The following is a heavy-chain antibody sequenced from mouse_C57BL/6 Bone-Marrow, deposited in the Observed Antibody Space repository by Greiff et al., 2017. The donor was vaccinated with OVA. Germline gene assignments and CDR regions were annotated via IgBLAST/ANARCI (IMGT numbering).Heavy chain of an antibody. Sequence: DVQLQESGAELVRPGASVKLSCTASGFNIKDDYMHWVKERPEQGLEWIGWIDPENGDTEYASKFQGKATITADTSSKTVYLHLSSLTSEDTAVYYCTTDRYWGQGTTLTVSS. CDR2: IDPENGDT. CDR1: GFNIKDDY. V-gene: IGHV14-4*01. J-gene: IGHJ2*01. CDR3: TTDRY.